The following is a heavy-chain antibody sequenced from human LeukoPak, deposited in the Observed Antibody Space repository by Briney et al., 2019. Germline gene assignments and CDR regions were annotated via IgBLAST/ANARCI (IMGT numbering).Heavy chain of an antibody. CDR1: GYTFTSYG. V-gene: IGHV1-18*04. CDR3: ARVSTAATPLGWFDP. CDR2: ISAYNGNT. D-gene: IGHD2-2*01. Sequence: GASVKVSCKASGYTFTSYGISWVRQAPGQGLEWMGWISAYNGNTNYAQKLQSRVTMTTDTSTSTAYMELRSLRSDDTAVYYCARVSTAATPLGWFDPWGQGTLVTVSS. J-gene: IGHJ5*02.